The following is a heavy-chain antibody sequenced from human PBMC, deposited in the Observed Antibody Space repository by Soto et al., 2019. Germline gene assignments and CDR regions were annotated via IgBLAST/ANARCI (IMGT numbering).Heavy chain of an antibody. CDR3: ARGYCSGGSCYPYYYGMDV. CDR1: GGTFSSYA. CDR2: IIPIFGTA. D-gene: IGHD2-15*01. J-gene: IGHJ6*02. V-gene: IGHV1-69*13. Sequence: SVKVSCKASGGTFSSYAISWVRQAPGQGLEWMGGIIPIFGTANYAQKFQGRVTITADESTSTAYMELSSLRSEDTAVYYCARGYCSGGSCYPYYYGMDVWGQGTTVTVSS.